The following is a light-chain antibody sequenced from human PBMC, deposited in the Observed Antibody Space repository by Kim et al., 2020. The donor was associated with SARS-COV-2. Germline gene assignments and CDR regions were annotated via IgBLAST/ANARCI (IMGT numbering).Light chain of an antibody. V-gene: IGKV3-11*01. Sequence: EIVLTQSPATLSLSPGDRATLSCRASQGISNYLAWYQRKPGQAPRLLISDASNRATGIPARFSGSGSGTDFTLTISSLEPEDFTFYYCHQRSSWPGTFGQGTKVDIK. CDR2: DAS. J-gene: IGKJ1*01. CDR1: QGISNY. CDR3: HQRSSWPGT.